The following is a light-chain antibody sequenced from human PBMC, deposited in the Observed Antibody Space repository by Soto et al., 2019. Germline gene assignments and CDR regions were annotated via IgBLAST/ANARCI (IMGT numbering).Light chain of an antibody. CDR3: STFAVSPVI. CDR2: EVN. J-gene: IGLJ2*01. Sequence: QSVLTQPPSASGSARHSVTIPCTGTGIDDYDYNFVSWYQHHPGKVPKLIIFEVNKRPSGVPDRFSGSKSGTTASLTVSGLQADDEADYYCSTFAVSPVIFGGGTKLTVL. V-gene: IGLV2-8*01. CDR1: GIDDYDYNF.